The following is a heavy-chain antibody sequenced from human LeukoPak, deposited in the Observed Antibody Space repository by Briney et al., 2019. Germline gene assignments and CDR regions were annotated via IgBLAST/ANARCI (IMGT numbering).Heavy chain of an antibody. J-gene: IGHJ4*02. V-gene: IGHV1-69*05. CDR1: GGTFSSYA. CDR2: IIPIFGTA. CDR3: ARDTPAGAVAFDY. Sequence: SVKVSCKASGGTFSSYAISWVRQAPGQGLEWMGRIIPIFGTANYAQKFQGRVTITTDESTSTAYMELSSLRSEDTAVYYCARDTPAGAVAFDYRGQGTLVTVSS. D-gene: IGHD6-19*01.